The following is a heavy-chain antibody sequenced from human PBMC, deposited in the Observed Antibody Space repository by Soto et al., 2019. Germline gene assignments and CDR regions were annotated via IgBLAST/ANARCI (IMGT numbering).Heavy chain of an antibody. CDR3: ARWRDTMVRGVIIHDAFDI. J-gene: IGHJ3*02. CDR2: IYYSGST. V-gene: IGHV4-39*01. D-gene: IGHD3-10*01. Sequence: SETLSLTCTVSGGSISSSSYYWGWIRQPPGKGLEWIGSIYYSGSTYYNPSLKSRVTISVDTSKNQFSLKLSSVTAADTAVYYCARWRDTMVRGVIIHDAFDIWGQGTMVTVSS. CDR1: GGSISSSSYY.